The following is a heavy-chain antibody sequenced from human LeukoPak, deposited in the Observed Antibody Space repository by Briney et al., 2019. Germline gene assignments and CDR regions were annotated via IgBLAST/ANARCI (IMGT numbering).Heavy chain of an antibody. V-gene: IGHV4-59*01. D-gene: IGHD6-13*01. CDR1: GGSISSYY. J-gene: IGHJ4*02. CDR2: IYYSGST. CDR3: ARAYSSSWYEFDY. Sequence: SETLSLTCTVSGGSISSYYWSWIQQPPGKGLEWIGYIYYSGSTNYNPSLKSRVTISVDTSKNQFSLKLSSVTAADTAVYYCARAYSSSWYEFDYWGQGTLVTVSS.